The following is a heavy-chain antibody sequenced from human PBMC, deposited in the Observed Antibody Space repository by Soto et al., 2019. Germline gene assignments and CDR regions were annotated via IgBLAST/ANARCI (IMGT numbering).Heavy chain of an antibody. V-gene: IGHV1-8*01. CDR1: GYTFASSD. Sequence: GASVKVFCKTSGYTFASSDINWVRQANGQGLGRMGSMKPNNGNTGYAEKLQGRVSMTRNVSIHTAYMELSSMRPENWALLYCARWGQTPAAGPNLNYWGQRTLVTVSS. D-gene: IGHD6-13*01. CDR3: ARWGQTPAAGPNLNY. J-gene: IGHJ4*02. CDR2: MKPNNGNT.